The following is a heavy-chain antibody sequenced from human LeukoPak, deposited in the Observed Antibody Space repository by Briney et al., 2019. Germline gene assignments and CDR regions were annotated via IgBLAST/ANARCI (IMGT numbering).Heavy chain of an antibody. Sequence: GRSLRLSCAASGFTFSSYGMHWVRQAPGKGLEWVAVIWYDGSNKYYADSVKGRFTISRDNSKNTLYLQMNSLRAEDTAVYYCARDRGYDFXXXYYXXMDVXXXXTTVTVSS. D-gene: IGHD3-3*01. CDR1: GFTFSSYG. V-gene: IGHV3-33*01. J-gene: IGHJ6*01. CDR3: ARDRGYDFXXXYYXXMDV. CDR2: IWYDGSNK.